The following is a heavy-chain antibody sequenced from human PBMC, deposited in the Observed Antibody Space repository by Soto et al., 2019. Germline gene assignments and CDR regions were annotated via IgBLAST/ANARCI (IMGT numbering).Heavy chain of an antibody. CDR2: INHSGST. CDR3: ARGRSPDCRSTSCYSGFQYYFDY. V-gene: IGHV4-34*01. J-gene: IGHJ4*02. Sequence: SETLSLTCAVYGGSFSGYYWSWIRQPPGKGLEWIGEINHSGSTNYNPSLKSRVTISVDTSKNQFSLKLSSVTAADMAVYYCARGRSPDCRSTSCYSGFQYYFDYWGQGTLVTVS. D-gene: IGHD2-2*01. CDR1: GGSFSGYY.